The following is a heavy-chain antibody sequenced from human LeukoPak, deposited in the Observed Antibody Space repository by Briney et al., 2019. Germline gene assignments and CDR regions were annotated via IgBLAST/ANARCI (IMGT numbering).Heavy chain of an antibody. Sequence: TGGSLTPSCAASGFTFSNAWMSWVRQAPGKGLEWVGRIKSKTDGRTTDYAAPVKGRFTISRDDSKNTLYLQMNSLKTEDTALYYCTTDDVYWGQGTLVTVSS. V-gene: IGHV3-15*01. J-gene: IGHJ4*02. CDR3: TTDDVY. CDR2: IKSKTDGRTT. CDR1: GFTFSNAW.